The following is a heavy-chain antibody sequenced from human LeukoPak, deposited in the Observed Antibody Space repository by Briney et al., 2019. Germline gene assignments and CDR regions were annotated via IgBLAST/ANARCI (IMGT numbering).Heavy chain of an antibody. V-gene: IGHV3-48*02. CDR3: ARDQSWPHRFDP. D-gene: IGHD6-13*01. CDR2: IGNSGTI. Sequence: AGGSLRLSCAASGFTFSSYSMNGVRQAPGKGLEGVSYIGNSGTIFYAASVKGRFTISRDNAKNSLYLQMNSLRDEDTAVYYCARDQSWPHRFDPWGQGTLVTVSS. J-gene: IGHJ5*02. CDR1: GFTFSSYS.